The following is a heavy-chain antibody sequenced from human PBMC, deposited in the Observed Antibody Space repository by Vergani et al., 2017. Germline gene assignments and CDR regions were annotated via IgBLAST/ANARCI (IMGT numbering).Heavy chain of an antibody. Sequence: EVHLEESGGGLVQPGGSLRLSCAASGFTFGDYYMAWIRLAPGKGLDWVASIKRDGTETFYVDSVKGRFTISRENAKTTMYLEMNSLRDEDRGVYYCAGSSGGSARDLHYWGQGTLVTVAS. J-gene: IGHJ1*01. CDR1: GFTFGDYY. V-gene: IGHV3-7*01. D-gene: IGHD2-15*01. CDR2: IKRDGTET. CDR3: AGSSGGSARDLHY.